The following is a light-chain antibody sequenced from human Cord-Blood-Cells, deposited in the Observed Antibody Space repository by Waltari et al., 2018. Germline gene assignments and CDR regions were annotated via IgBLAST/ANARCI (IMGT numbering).Light chain of an antibody. V-gene: IGLV2-23*01. CDR1: SSDVGSYNL. J-gene: IGLJ3*02. Sequence: QSALTQPASVSGSPGQSITISCTGTSSDVGSYNLVPWYQQHPGKAPKLMIYEGSKRPSGVSNRFSGSKSGNTASLTISGLQAEDEADYYCCSYAGSSTWEFGGGTKLTVL. CDR2: EGS. CDR3: CSYAGSSTWE.